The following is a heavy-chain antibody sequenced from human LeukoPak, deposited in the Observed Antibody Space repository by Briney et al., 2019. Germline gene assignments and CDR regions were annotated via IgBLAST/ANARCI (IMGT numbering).Heavy chain of an antibody. CDR1: GYTFTGNF. V-gene: IGHV1-2*02. Sequence: ASVKVSCKTSGYTFTGNFMHWVRQAPGQGPEWMGWINPNNGDTNYAQKFQGRVTMTRVTSITTAYMELSSLRSDDTAVYYCARNLIPEQLVLNFWGQGTLVTVSS. J-gene: IGHJ4*02. CDR2: INPNNGDT. CDR3: ARNLIPEQLVLNF. D-gene: IGHD6-13*01.